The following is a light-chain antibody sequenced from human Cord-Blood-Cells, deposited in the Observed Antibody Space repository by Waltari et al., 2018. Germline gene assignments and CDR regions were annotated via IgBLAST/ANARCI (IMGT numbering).Light chain of an antibody. CDR2: GAS. Sequence: EIVLTQSPGTLSLSPGERATLSCRASQSVSSSNLAWNQQKPGTAPRLLIYGASSRATGIPDRFSGSGSGTDFTLTISRLEPEEFAVYYCQQYGSSPCTFGQGTKLEIK. J-gene: IGKJ2*02. V-gene: IGKV3-20*01. CDR1: QSVSSSN. CDR3: QQYGSSPCT.